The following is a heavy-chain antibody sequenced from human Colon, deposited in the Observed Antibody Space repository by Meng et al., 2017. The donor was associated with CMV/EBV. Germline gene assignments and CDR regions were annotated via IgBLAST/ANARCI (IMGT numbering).Heavy chain of an antibody. CDR1: GFTFSDYG. D-gene: IGHD2-2*01. CDR2: ILHDGSRE. Sequence: AASGFTFSDYGMHWVRQAPGKGLEWVALILHDGSREYYAESVKGRFTISRDNFKNALSLQMNSLRAEDTAVYYCAKDVSRSTSPDSWGQGTLVTVSS. V-gene: IGHV3-30*18. J-gene: IGHJ4*02. CDR3: AKDVSRSTSPDS.